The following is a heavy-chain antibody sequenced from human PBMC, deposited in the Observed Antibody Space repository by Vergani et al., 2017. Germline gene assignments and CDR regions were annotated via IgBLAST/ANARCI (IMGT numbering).Heavy chain of an antibody. CDR3: ARVADTAMGNYYYYYMDV. CDR2: IYYSGST. D-gene: IGHD5-18*01. V-gene: IGHV4-59*01. J-gene: IGHJ6*03. CDR1: GGSISSYY. Sequence: QVQLQESGPGLVKPSETLSLTCTVPGGSISSYYWSWIRQPPGKGLEWIGSIYYSGSTNYNPSLKSRVTISVDTSKNQFSLKLSSVTAADTAVYYCARVADTAMGNYYYYYMDVWGEGTTVTFSS.